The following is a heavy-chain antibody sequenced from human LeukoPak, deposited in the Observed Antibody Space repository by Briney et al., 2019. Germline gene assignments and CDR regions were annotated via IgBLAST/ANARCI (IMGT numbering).Heavy chain of an antibody. CDR2: ISSSSSTI. CDR3: ARDFLGMATDY. CDR1: GFTFSSYS. V-gene: IGHV3-48*01. D-gene: IGHD5-24*01. Sequence: PGGSLRLSCAASGFTFSSYSMNWVRQAPGKGLEWVSYISSSSSTIYYADSVKGRFTISRDNAKNSLYLQMNSLRAEDTAVYYCARDFLGMATDYWGQGTLVTVSS. J-gene: IGHJ4*02.